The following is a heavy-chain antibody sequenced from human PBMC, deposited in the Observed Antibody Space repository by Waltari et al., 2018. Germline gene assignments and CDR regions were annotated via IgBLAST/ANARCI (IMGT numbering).Heavy chain of an antibody. CDR3: ARGHSSSWSLLDC. CDR2: ISWNSDTM. V-gene: IGHV3-9*01. Sequence: EVQLVESGGHLVQPGRSLRLSCAASEFIFDDYDMHWVRQAPGKGLEWVSSISWNSDTMNYADSVRGRFTISRDNAKDSLYLQMNSLRPEDTALYYCARGHSSSWSLLDCWGQGTLVIVSS. D-gene: IGHD6-13*01. CDR1: EFIFDDYD. J-gene: IGHJ4*02.